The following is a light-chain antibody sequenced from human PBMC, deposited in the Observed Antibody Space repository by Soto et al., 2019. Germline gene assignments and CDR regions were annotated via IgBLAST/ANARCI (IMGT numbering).Light chain of an antibody. CDR1: QSISSW. CDR2: TAS. V-gene: IGKV1-5*03. J-gene: IGKJ2*01. CDR3: QQYYSFLYT. Sequence: DIQMTQSPSTLSASAGDRVTITCRASQSISSWLAWYQQKPGKAPKLLIYTASSLESGVPSRFSGSGSGTEFTLTISSLQPDDFATYYCQQYYSFLYTFGQGTKLEIK.